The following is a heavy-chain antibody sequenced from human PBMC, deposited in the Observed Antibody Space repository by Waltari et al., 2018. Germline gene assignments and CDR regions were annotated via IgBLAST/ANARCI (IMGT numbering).Heavy chain of an antibody. V-gene: IGHV1-3*01. D-gene: IGHD6-13*01. CDR2: INAGSGDT. CDR3: ARVKGYSSNWYYFDY. J-gene: IGHJ4*02. CDR1: GYTFPSYV. Sequence: VQLVQSGAEVKRPGASLKVSCKASGYTFPSYVMHWVRQVPGQGLDWMGWINAGSGDTKYSQKFQARVTITRDTSASTAYMELSSLTSEDTAVYYCARVKGYSSNWYYFDYWGQGTLVTVSA.